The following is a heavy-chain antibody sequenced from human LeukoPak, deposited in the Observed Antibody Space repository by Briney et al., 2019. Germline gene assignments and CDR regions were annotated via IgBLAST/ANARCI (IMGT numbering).Heavy chain of an antibody. D-gene: IGHD3-22*01. CDR2: IWYDGSKK. CDR3: YIPYYDTSAYKDY. V-gene: IGHV3-33*01. Sequence: PGRSLRLSCAASGFTFINYGMHWVRQAPGKGLEWVAVIWYDGSKKYYADSVKGRFTISRDNSKNTLYLQMNSLRAEDTAVYYCYIPYYDTSAYKDYWGQGTLVTVSS. CDR1: GFTFINYG. J-gene: IGHJ4*02.